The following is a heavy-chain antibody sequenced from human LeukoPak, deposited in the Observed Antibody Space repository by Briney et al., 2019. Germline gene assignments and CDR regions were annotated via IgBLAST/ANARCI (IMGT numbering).Heavy chain of an antibody. D-gene: IGHD3-3*01. J-gene: IGHJ6*03. CDR1: GGSIGSGSYY. CDR2: IYTSGST. Sequence: PSETLSLTCTVSGGSIGSGSYYWSWIRQPAGKGLEWIGRIYTSGSTNYNPSLKSRVTISVDTSKNQFSLKLSSVTAADTAVYYCARGVGVVLRPYYYYMDVWGKGTTVTVSS. CDR3: ARGVGVVLRPYYYYMDV. V-gene: IGHV4-61*02.